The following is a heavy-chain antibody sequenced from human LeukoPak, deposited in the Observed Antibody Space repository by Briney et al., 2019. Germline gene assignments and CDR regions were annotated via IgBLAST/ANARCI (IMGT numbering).Heavy chain of an antibody. CDR1: GGSFSGYY. CDR2: INHSGST. CDR3: ARGPADIRVGFDP. V-gene: IGHV4-34*01. D-gene: IGHD2-2*01. J-gene: IGHJ5*02. Sequence: SETLSLICAVYGGSFSGYYWSWIRQPPGKGLEWIGEINHSGSTNYNPSLKSRVTISVDTSKNQFSLKLSSVTAADTAVYYCARGPADIRVGFDPWGQVTLVTVSS.